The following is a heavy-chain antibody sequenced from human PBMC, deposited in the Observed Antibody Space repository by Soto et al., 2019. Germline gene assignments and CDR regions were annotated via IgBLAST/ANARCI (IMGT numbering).Heavy chain of an antibody. D-gene: IGHD5-12*01. V-gene: IGHV3-21*01. J-gene: IGHJ5*02. Sequence: HGGSLRIACAASGFTFSSYSMNGVRKEQGKGLEWVSSISSSSSYIYYADSVKGRFTISRDNAKNSLYLQMNSLRAEDTAVYYCARDPVGGTKNNIVATRNGILSWFDPWGQGTLVTVSS. CDR2: ISSSSSYI. CDR1: GFTFSSYS. CDR3: ARDPVGGTKNNIVATRNGILSWFDP.